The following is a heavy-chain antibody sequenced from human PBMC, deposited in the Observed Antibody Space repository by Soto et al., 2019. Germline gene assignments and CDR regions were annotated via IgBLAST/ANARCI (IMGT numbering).Heavy chain of an antibody. D-gene: IGHD3-10*01. Sequence: GGSLRLSCAASGFTFSSYSMNWVRQAPGKGLEWVSYISSSSSTIYYADSVKGRFTISRDNAKNSLYLQMNSLRDEDTAVYYCARDSPSGLWFGELLPHSYFDYWGQGTLVTVSS. J-gene: IGHJ4*02. CDR3: ARDSPSGLWFGELLPHSYFDY. V-gene: IGHV3-48*02. CDR2: ISSSSSTI. CDR1: GFTFSSYS.